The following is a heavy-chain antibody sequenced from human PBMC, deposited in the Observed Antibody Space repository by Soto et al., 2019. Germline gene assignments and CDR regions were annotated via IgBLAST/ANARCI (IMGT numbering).Heavy chain of an antibody. D-gene: IGHD3-9*01. CDR1: GFTFSTYA. Sequence: EVQLLESGGGLVQPGGSLRLSCAASGFTFSTYAMSWVRQAPGKWLEWVSALSGGGGSTYYADSVKGRFTISRDNSKNTLDVPMNSLRAEDTALYSCAKLRGYDIVTGRYYHYGMDVWGQGTTVTVSS. CDR3: AKLRGYDIVTGRYYHYGMDV. CDR2: LSGGGGST. V-gene: IGHV3-23*01. J-gene: IGHJ6*02.